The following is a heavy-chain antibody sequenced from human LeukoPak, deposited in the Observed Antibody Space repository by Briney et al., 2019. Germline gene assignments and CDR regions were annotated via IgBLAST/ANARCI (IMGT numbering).Heavy chain of an antibody. J-gene: IGHJ5*02. D-gene: IGHD2-2*01. CDR2: ISGSGDIT. CDR1: GFTFSSYA. V-gene: IGHV3-23*01. CDR3: AKGGRRYCSSTSCSNWFDP. Sequence: PGGSLRLSCAASGFTFSSYAMTWVRQAPGKGLEWVSGISGSGDITYYADSVKGRFTISRDNSKNTLYLQMNSLRAEDTAVYYCAKGGRRYCSSTSCSNWFDPWGQGTLVTVSS.